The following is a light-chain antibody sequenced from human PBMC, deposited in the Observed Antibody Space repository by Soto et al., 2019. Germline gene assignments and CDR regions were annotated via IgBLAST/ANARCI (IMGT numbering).Light chain of an antibody. Sequence: ENGFTKSPATLSVSTGERVTLSCRASQGVGSTLAWYRQQPGQAPRLLIYDAYIRATGVPARFSGSGSGTEFTLTISSLQSEDFAVYYCQHYKTWPLAFGGGTKVDI. V-gene: IGKV3-15*01. J-gene: IGKJ4*01. CDR3: QHYKTWPLA. CDR2: DAY. CDR1: QGVGST.